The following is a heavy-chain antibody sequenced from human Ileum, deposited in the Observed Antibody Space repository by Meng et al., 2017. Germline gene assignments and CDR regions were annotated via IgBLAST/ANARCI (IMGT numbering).Heavy chain of an antibody. CDR1: GYTFGSYG. Sequence: QAGPEGKKPGASVRVSCKASGYTFGSYGICWVRQAPGQGLEWMGWFVNYVDTYPAPKFQGRVTMTTDTHTNTAFMELRSLTSDDTAVYYCASGTPGRSYCDYWGQGTLVTVSS. J-gene: IGHJ4*02. CDR2: FVNYVDT. CDR3: ASGTPGRSYCDY. V-gene: IGHV1-18*01. D-gene: IGHD2-15*01.